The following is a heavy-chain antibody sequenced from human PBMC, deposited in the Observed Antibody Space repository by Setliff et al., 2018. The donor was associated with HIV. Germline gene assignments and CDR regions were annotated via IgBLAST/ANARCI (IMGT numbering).Heavy chain of an antibody. CDR2: MYDSETT. CDR3: ARHQKVSFMSDH. Sequence: KPSETLSLTCIVSGYSVSSGYYWGWIRQPPGKGLQWIGAMYDSETTYYNPSLKGRVTMSVDASRNRFSLKLSSVTAADTAIYYCARHQKVSFMSDHWGQGMLVTVSS. V-gene: IGHV4-38-2*02. CDR1: GYSVSSGYY. J-gene: IGHJ4*02. D-gene: IGHD3-16*01.